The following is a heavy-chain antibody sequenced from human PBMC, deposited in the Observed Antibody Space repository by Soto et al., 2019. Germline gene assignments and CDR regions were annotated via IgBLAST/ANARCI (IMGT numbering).Heavy chain of an antibody. CDR1: GGTFSSYA. CDR3: ARPFKYSSGWSGYYYYGMGV. V-gene: IGHV1-69*13. J-gene: IGHJ6*02. CDR2: IIPIFGTA. D-gene: IGHD6-19*01. Sequence: PPVKVSFKASGGTFSSYAISWARQAPGQWLEWMGGIIPIFGTANYAQKFQGRVTITADESTSTAYMELSSLRSEDTAVYYCARPFKYSSGWSGYYYYGMGVWGQGTTLTVSS.